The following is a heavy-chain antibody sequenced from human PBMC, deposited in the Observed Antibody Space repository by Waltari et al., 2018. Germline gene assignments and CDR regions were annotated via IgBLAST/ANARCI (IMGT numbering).Heavy chain of an antibody. CDR3: ARRDYGDCGPHGYFDL. CDR1: RYTFTKYF. Sequence: VPLLQPGAEVKKPASSVKVSCQASRYTFTKYFTQWVRQMPGKGLEWMGITYPGDTETRNSPSFQGKVTISADKAISTSYLQWSSLKASDTAMYYCARRDYGDCGPHGYFDLWGRGTLVTVSS. CDR2: TYPGDTET. D-gene: IGHD4-17*01. V-gene: IGHV5-51*01. J-gene: IGHJ2*01.